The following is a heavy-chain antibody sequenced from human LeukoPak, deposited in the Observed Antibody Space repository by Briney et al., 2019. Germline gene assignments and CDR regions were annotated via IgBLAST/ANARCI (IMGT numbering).Heavy chain of an antibody. Sequence: SETLSLTCTVSGGSISTYYWTWIRQPAGKGLEWIGRIYTSGSTNYNPSLKRRVTMSVDTSKNQFPLKLSSVTAADTAVYYCARDSTYGLDYWGQGTLVTVSS. CDR2: IYTSGST. D-gene: IGHD3-10*01. CDR3: ARDSTYGLDY. CDR1: GGSISTYY. J-gene: IGHJ4*02. V-gene: IGHV4-4*07.